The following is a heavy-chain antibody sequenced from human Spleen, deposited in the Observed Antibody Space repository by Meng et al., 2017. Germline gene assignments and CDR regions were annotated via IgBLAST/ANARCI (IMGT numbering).Heavy chain of an antibody. V-gene: IGHV4-30-4*01. CDR1: SGSIDSIDYY. J-gene: IGHJ4*02. D-gene: IGHD6-13*01. CDR3: ARGPIATAGTAFDY. Sequence: QVQLQESGPGRVKPSQTLSLTCTVSSGSIDSIDYYWSWIRQPPGKGLEWLGYIYYSGSTYYNPSLKSRITISLDTSKNQFSLRLSSVTAADTAVYYCARGPIATAGTAFDYWGQGTLVTVSS. CDR2: IYYSGST.